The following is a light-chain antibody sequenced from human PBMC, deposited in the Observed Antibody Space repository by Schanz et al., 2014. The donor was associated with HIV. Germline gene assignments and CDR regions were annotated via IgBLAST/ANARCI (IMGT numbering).Light chain of an antibody. CDR3: QQSYSSPYT. V-gene: IGKV1-39*01. J-gene: IGKJ2*01. CDR1: QRVGNY. Sequence: DVQMTQSPSSLSASVGDRVTISCRASQRVGNYLNWYQHKPGKAPKLLIYAASSLQSGAPSRFSASGSGTRFTLTISSLQLDDIATYYCQQSYSSPYTFGQGTKVEIK. CDR2: AAS.